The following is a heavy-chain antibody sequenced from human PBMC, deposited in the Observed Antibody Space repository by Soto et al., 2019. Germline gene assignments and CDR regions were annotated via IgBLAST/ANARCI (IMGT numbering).Heavy chain of an antibody. D-gene: IGHD2-2*01. CDR2: IYPGDSDT. CDR3: ARHEGYCSCSSCYYGPGVDP. Sequence: GEXLKISCTGSGYSFSTYCIAWVRQMPGKGPEWMGIIYPGDSDTRYSPSFQGQVTISADKSISTAYLQWSSLKASDTAMYYCARHEGYCSCSSCYYGPGVDPRGQGNLVTVSS. CDR1: GYSFSTYC. J-gene: IGHJ5*02. V-gene: IGHV5-51*01.